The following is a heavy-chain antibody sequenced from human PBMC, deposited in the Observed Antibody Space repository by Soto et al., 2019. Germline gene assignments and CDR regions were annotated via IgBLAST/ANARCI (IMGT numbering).Heavy chain of an antibody. D-gene: IGHD5-18*01. CDR1: GGTFSSYA. CDR3: ARSWAMGPFHPYYYSGMDV. J-gene: IGHJ6*02. CDR2: IIPIFGTA. V-gene: IGHV1-69*01. Sequence: QVQLVQSGAEVKKPGSSVKVSCKASGGTFSSYAISWVRQAPGQGLEWMGGIIPIFGTANYAQKFQGRVTIPADESTSTAYMELSSLRSEDTAVYYCARSWAMGPFHPYYYSGMDVWGQGTTVTVSS.